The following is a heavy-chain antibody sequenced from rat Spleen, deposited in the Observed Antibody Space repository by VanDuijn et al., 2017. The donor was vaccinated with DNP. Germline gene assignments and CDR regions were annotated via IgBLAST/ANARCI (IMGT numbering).Heavy chain of an antibody. CDR1: GFTFSNFP. J-gene: IGHJ3*01. CDR2: INTSGGTT. V-gene: IGHV5-46*01. CDR3: ARQAGLFAY. Sequence: EVQLVESGGGLVQPGRSMTLSCAASGFTFSNFPLAWVRQAPTTGPEWVATINTSGGTTSYRDSVKGRFTISSDNAKSTLYLQMNSLRSEDTATYYCARQAGLFAYWGQGTLVTVSS.